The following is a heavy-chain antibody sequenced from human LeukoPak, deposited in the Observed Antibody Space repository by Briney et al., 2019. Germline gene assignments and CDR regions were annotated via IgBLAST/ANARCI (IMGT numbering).Heavy chain of an antibody. V-gene: IGHV4-59*08. CDR3: ARSRRGYLGFDY. CDR1: SGSTGGSISGNY. J-gene: IGHJ4*02. Sequence: SETLSLTCTVSSGSTGGSISGNYWTWIRQPPGKGLEWIRYIYYSGSTNYNPSLKSRVTISVDTSKNQFSLKLSSVTAADTAVYYCARSRRGYLGFDYWGQGTLVTVSS. CDR2: IYYSGST. D-gene: IGHD3-10*01.